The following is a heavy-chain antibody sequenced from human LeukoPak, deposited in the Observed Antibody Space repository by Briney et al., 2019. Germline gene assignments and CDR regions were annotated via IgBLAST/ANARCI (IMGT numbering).Heavy chain of an antibody. CDR2: ISSSSSTI. V-gene: IGHV3-48*01. CDR3: ARMGVVPAASPHAYFDY. J-gene: IGHJ4*02. Sequence: GGSLRLSCAPSGFTFSSYSMNGVRQAPGKGLEWVSYISSSSSTIYYADSVKGRFTISRDNARNSLYLQMNSLRAEDTAVYYCARMGVVPAASPHAYFDYWGQGTLVTVSS. CDR1: GFTFSSYS. D-gene: IGHD2-2*01.